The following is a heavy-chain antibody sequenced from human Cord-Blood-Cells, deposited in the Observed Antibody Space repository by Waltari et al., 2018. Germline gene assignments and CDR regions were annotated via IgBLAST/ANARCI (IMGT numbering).Heavy chain of an antibody. V-gene: IGHV4-34*01. J-gene: IGHJ4*02. CDR2: INHSGST. Sequence: QVQLQQWGAGLLKPSETLSLTCAVYGWSFRGYSWSWIRQPPGKGLEWIGEINHSGSTNYNPSLKSRVTISVDTSKNQFSLKLSSVTAADTAVYYCARSIVGATFDDYWGQGTLVTVSS. CDR3: ARSIVGATFDDY. CDR1: GWSFRGYS. D-gene: IGHD1-26*01.